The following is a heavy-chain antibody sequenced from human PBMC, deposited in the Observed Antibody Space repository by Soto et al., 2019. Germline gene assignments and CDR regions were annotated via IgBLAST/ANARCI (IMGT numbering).Heavy chain of an antibody. D-gene: IGHD6-13*01. CDR2: INHSGST. Sequence: SETLSLTCAVYGGSFSGYYWSWIRQPPGKGLEWIGEINHSGSTNYNPSLKSRVTISVDTSKNQFSLKLSSVTAADTAVYYCARVIAAAHLYYGMDVWGQGTTVTVSS. CDR3: ARVIAAAHLYYGMDV. J-gene: IGHJ6*02. V-gene: IGHV4-34*01. CDR1: GGSFSGYY.